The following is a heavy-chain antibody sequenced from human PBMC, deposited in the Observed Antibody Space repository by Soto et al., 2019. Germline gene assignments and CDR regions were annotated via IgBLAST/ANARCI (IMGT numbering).Heavy chain of an antibody. V-gene: IGHV3-11*01. CDR1: GFTFSDYY. Sequence: QVQLVESGGGWVKPGGSLRLSCAASGFTFSDYYMRWIRQAPGKGLEWVSHISGSGSTIYFADSVKGRFTISRDNAKNSLYPQMNSLRAEDTAVYYCARDCSSSSCYGYFQHWGQGTRVTVSS. CDR3: ARDCSSSSCYGYFQH. CDR2: ISGSGSTI. J-gene: IGHJ1*01. D-gene: IGHD2-2*01.